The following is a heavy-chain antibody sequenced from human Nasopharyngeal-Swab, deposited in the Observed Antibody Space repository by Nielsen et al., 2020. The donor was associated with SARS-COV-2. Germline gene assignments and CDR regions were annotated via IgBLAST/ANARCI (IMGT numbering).Heavy chain of an antibody. V-gene: IGHV3-11*01. CDR3: ARSHKGYSYGYTNYYGMDV. Sequence: SLRISGAASGFTFSDYYMSWIRQAPGKGLEWVSYISSSGSTIYYADSVKGRFTISRDNAKNSLYLQMNSLRAEDTAVYYCARSHKGYSYGYTNYYGMDVWGQGTTVTVSS. D-gene: IGHD5-18*01. CDR1: GFTFSDYY. J-gene: IGHJ6*02. CDR2: ISSSGSTI.